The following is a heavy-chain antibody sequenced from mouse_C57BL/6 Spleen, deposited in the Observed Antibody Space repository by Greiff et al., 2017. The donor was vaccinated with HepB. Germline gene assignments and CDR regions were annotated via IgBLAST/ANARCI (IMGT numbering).Heavy chain of an antibody. CDR3: AREYFDY. CDR2: ISYDGSN. V-gene: IGHV3-6*01. CDR1: GYSITSGYY. J-gene: IGHJ2*01. Sequence: EVHLVESGPGLVKPSQSLSLTCSVTGYSITSGYYWNWIRQFPGNKLEWMGYISYDGSNNYNPSLKNRISITRDTSKNQFFLKLNSVTTEDTATYYCAREYFDYWGQGTTLTVSS.